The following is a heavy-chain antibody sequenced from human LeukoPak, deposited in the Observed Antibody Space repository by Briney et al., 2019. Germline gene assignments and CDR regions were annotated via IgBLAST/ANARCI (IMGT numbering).Heavy chain of an antibody. D-gene: IGHD4-17*01. Sequence: ASVKVSCKASGYTFTGYYMHWVRQAPGQGLEWMGWINPNSGGTNYAQKFRGRVTMTRDTSISTAYMELSRLRSDDTAVYYCARDLPLTVTTSDYWGRGTLVAVSS. CDR2: INPNSGGT. CDR3: ARDLPLTVTTSDY. V-gene: IGHV1-2*02. J-gene: IGHJ4*02. CDR1: GYTFTGYY.